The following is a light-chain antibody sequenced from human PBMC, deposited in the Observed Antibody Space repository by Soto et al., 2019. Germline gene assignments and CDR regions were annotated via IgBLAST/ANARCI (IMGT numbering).Light chain of an antibody. CDR2: EVT. CDR1: SSDIGGYKY. J-gene: IGLJ3*02. CDR3: SSYTSTSTWV. Sequence: QSVLTQPASVSGSPGQSITISCTGTSSDIGGYKYVSWYQQHPGKAPKLMIYEVTNRPSGVSNRFSGSKSGNTASLTISGLQAEDEGNYYCSSYTSTSTWVFGGGTKVPS. V-gene: IGLV2-14*01.